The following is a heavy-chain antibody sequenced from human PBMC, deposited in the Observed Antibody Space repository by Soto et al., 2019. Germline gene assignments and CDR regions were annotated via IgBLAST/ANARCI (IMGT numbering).Heavy chain of an antibody. CDR2: IYYSGIT. D-gene: IGHD2-15*01. CDR1: GGSISSGGYY. J-gene: IGHJ5*02. V-gene: IGHV4-31*03. Sequence: QVQLQESGPGLVKPSQTLSLACTVSGGSISSGGYYWSWIRQHPGKGLEWLGYIYYSGITYYNPSLTSRVTISVDKSKNQFSLKLSAVTAADTAGYYCARGEGYCSGGSCYTEVWSDPWGQGTLVTVSS. CDR3: ARGEGYCSGGSCYTEVWSDP.